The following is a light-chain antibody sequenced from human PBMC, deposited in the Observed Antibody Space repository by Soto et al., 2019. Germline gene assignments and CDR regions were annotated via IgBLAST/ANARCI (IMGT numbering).Light chain of an antibody. CDR3: QQRSNWLT. V-gene: IGKV3-11*01. Sequence: EIVLTQSPATLSLSPGERATLSCRASRSVSSYLAWSQQKPGQAPRLLIYDASNRATGIPARFSGSGSGTDFTLTISSLEPEDFAVYYCQQRSNWLTFGGGTKVEIK. CDR1: RSVSSY. CDR2: DAS. J-gene: IGKJ4*01.